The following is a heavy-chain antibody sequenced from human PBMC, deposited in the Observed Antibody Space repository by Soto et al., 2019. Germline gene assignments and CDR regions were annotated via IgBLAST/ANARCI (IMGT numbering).Heavy chain of an antibody. CDR2: ISYSGST. Sequence: QLQLQESGPGLVKPSETLSLTCTVSGGSISSSNYYWGWIRQPPGKGLEWIGTISYSGSTYYNPSLKSRVTISVDTSKNQFSLKLSSVTAADTAVYYCPRLGVRGVIADYWGQGTLVTVSS. CDR1: GGSISSSNYY. D-gene: IGHD3-10*01. V-gene: IGHV4-39*01. J-gene: IGHJ4*02. CDR3: PRLGVRGVIADY.